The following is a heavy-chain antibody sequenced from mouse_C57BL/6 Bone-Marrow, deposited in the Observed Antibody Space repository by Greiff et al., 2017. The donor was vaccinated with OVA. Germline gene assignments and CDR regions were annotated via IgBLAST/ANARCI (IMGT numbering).Heavy chain of an antibody. CDR1: GFNIKDYY. J-gene: IGHJ1*03. V-gene: IGHV14-1*01. CDR2: IDPEDGDT. Sequence: EVQLQQSGAELVRPGASVKLSCTASGFNIKDYYMHWVKQRPEQGLEWIGRIDPEDGDTEYAPKFQGKATLTADTSSNTAYLQLSSLTCEVTAVYYGTAAYYSNYVGWYFDVWGTGTTVTVSA. D-gene: IGHD2-5*01. CDR3: TAAYYSNYVGWYFDV.